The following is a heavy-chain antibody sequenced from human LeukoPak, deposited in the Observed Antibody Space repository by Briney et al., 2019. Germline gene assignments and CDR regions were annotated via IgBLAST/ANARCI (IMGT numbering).Heavy chain of an antibody. Sequence: ASVKVSCKASGYTFTSYAMHWVRQAPGQRLEWMGWINAGNGNTKYSQKFQGRVTITRDTSASTAYMGLSSLRSEDTAVYYCAVDYYGSGSYYNYWGQGTLVTVSS. CDR2: INAGNGNT. CDR1: GYTFTSYA. J-gene: IGHJ4*02. D-gene: IGHD3-10*01. V-gene: IGHV1-3*01. CDR3: AVDYYGSGSYYNY.